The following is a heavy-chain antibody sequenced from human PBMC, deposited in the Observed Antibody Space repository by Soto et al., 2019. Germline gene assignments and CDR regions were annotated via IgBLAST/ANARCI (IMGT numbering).Heavy chain of an antibody. Sequence: PGGSLRLSCAASGFTVSNHYMAWVRQAPGKGLAWVSVIHTGGSTYYADSVKGRFSISRDNSKNTLYLQMSSLRAEDTAVYYCARDFYDLSYKFDYWDQGTLVTVSS. J-gene: IGHJ4*02. CDR1: GFTVSNHY. V-gene: IGHV3-66*01. CDR2: IHTGGST. D-gene: IGHD3-3*01. CDR3: ARDFYDLSYKFDY.